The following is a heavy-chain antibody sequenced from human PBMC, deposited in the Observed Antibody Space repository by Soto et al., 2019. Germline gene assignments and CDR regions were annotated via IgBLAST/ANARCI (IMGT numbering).Heavy chain of an antibody. CDR2: INHSGST. CDR3: ARSVTRSPTIHPKGRYGMDV. V-gene: IGHV4-34*01. Sequence: SETLSLTCAVYGGSFSGYYWSWIRQPPGKGLEWIGEINHSGSTNYNPSLKSRVTISVDTSKNQFSLKLSSVTAADTAVYYCARSVTRSPTIHPKGRYGMDVWGQGTTVTVSS. J-gene: IGHJ6*02. D-gene: IGHD3-3*01. CDR1: GGSFSGYY.